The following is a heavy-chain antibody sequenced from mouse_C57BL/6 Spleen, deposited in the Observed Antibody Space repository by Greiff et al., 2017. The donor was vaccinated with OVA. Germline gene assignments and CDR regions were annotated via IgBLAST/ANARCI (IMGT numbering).Heavy chain of an antibody. Sequence: EVKLVESEGGLVQPGSSMKLSCTASGFTFSDYYMAWVRQVPEKGLEWVANINYDGSSTYYLDSLKSRFIISRYNAKNILYLQMSSLKSEDTATYYCARESYYGSSYGRYWYFDVCGTGTTVTVSS. J-gene: IGHJ1*03. CDR2: INYDGSST. V-gene: IGHV5-16*01. CDR3: ARESYYGSSYGRYWYFDV. D-gene: IGHD1-1*01. CDR1: GFTFSDYY.